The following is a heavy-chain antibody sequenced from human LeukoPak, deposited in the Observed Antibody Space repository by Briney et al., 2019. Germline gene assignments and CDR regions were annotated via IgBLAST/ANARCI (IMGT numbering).Heavy chain of an antibody. CDR3: ARVPSALRHYFGY. D-gene: IGHD3-16*01. Sequence: SSETLSLTCTVSGYSISSGYYWGWIRQPPGKGLEWIGSIYHSGSTYYNPSLKSRVTISVDTSKNQFSLKLSSVTAADTAVYYCARVPSALRHYFGYWGQGTLVTVSS. CDR1: GYSISSGYY. V-gene: IGHV4-38-2*02. J-gene: IGHJ4*02. CDR2: IYHSGST.